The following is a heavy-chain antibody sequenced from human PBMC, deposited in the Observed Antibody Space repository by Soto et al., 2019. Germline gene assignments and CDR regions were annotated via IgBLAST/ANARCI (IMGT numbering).Heavy chain of an antibody. J-gene: IGHJ6*02. V-gene: IGHV3-30*18. Sequence: GGSLRLSFAASGFTFSSYGMHWVRQAPGKGLERVAVISYDGSNKYYADSVKGRFTISRDNSKNTLYLQMNSLRAEDTAVYYCAKDRSPPNWNYGRYYYGMDVWGQGTTVTVSS. CDR1: GFTFSSYG. CDR2: ISYDGSNK. D-gene: IGHD1-7*01. CDR3: AKDRSPPNWNYGRYYYGMDV.